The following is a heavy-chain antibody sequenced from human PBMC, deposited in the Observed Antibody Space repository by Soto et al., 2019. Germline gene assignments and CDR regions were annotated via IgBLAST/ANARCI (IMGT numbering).Heavy chain of an antibody. V-gene: IGHV1-18*01. Sequence: ASVKVSCKASGYTFTSYGISWVRQAPGQGLEWMGWISAYNGNTNYAQKLQGRVTMTTDASTSTAYMELRSLRSDDTAVYYCARRRLLLGAFDIWGQGTMVTVSS. CDR1: GYTFTSYG. D-gene: IGHD2-21*01. J-gene: IGHJ3*02. CDR3: ARRRLLLGAFDI. CDR2: ISAYNGNT.